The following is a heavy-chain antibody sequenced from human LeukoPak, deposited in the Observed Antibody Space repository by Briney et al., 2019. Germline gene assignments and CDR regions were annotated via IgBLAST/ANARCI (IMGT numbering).Heavy chain of an antibody. V-gene: IGHV4-4*07. Sequence: SETLSLTCTVSGGSINGYNWSWIRQPAGQGLEWIGRIYSSGDTNYNPSLRSRVTMSVDTSKNQLSLKLRPVTAADTAVYYCARKTSAAAASHLWGRGTLVTVSS. CDR1: GGSINGYN. D-gene: IGHD6-13*01. J-gene: IGHJ2*01. CDR2: IYSSGDT. CDR3: ARKTSAAAASHL.